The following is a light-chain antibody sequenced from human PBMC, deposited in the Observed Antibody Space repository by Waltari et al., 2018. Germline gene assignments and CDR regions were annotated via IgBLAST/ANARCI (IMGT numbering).Light chain of an antibody. V-gene: IGKV1-12*01. J-gene: IGKJ3*01. Sequence: DIQMTQSPSSVSASVGDRVTIACRASQSICSWLAWYQQKPGKAPNLLIYNASSLQSGVSSRFSGSGSGTDFSLTISGLQPEDLATYYCQQVNIFPFTFGPGTKVDIK. CDR3: QQVNIFPFT. CDR2: NAS. CDR1: QSICSW.